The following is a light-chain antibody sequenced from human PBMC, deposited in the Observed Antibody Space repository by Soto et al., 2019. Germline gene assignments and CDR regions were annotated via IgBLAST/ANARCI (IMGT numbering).Light chain of an antibody. CDR2: DAS. CDR3: QQYNSYWWT. CDR1: QSISSW. J-gene: IGKJ1*01. V-gene: IGKV1-5*01. Sequence: DIQMTQSPSTLSASVGDRVTITCGASQSISSWLAWYQQKPGKAPKLLIYDASSLESGVPSRFSGSGSGTEFTLTISSLQPDDFETYYCQQYNSYWWTFGQGTKVDIK.